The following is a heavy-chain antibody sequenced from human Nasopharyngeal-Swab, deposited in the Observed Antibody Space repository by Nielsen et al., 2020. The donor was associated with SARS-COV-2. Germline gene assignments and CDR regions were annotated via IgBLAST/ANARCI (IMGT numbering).Heavy chain of an antibody. CDR3: ASSPSRGWYEYHLDN. Sequence: WIRQPPGKGLEWVAVIWNDGSNKYYADSVKGRFTISRDNLKNSLFLQMNSLRAEDTAVYYCASSPSRGWYEYHLDNWGQGTLVTVSS. CDR2: IWNDGSNK. D-gene: IGHD6-19*01. V-gene: IGHV3-33*01. J-gene: IGHJ4*02.